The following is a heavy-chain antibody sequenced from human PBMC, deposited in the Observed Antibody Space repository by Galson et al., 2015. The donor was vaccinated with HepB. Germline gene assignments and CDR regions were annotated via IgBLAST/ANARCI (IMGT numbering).Heavy chain of an antibody. V-gene: IGHV3-33*01. CDR1: GFTFSSYG. CDR2: IWYDGSNK. Sequence: LRLSCAASGFTFSSYGMHWVRQAPGKGLEWVAVIWYDGSNKYYADSVKGRFTISRDNSKNTLYLQMNSLRAEDTAVYYCAREVQERYYYYMDVWGKGTTVTVSS. CDR3: AREVQERYYYYMDV. J-gene: IGHJ6*03.